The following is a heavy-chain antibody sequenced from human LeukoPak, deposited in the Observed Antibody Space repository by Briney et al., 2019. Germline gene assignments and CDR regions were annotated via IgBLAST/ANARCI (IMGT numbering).Heavy chain of an antibody. CDR2: ISGGGNTT. Sequence: GGSLRLSCEVSGITFNTYAMSWFRQAPGRGLNWVSGISGGGNTTYYTDSVKGRFAICRDNSRNTLYLQMNSLRAEDTAVYFCAEGWATVPNDYWGQGTLVTVSS. V-gene: IGHV3-23*01. CDR3: AEGWATVPNDY. CDR1: GITFNTYA. D-gene: IGHD4-17*01. J-gene: IGHJ4*02.